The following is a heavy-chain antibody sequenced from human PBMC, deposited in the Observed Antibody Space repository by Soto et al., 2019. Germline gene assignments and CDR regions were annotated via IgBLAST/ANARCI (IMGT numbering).Heavy chain of an antibody. CDR1: GYTSTGYA. V-gene: IGHV1-3*05. J-gene: IGHJ4*02. CDR2: INAGNGNT. Sequence: QVQLVQSGAEEKKPGASVKVSCKASGYTSTGYAMHWVRQAPGQRLEWMGWINAGNGNTKYSQKYQGRGTITRDTSASTAYKELSSLRSEDTAVYDCAGAVAVAADFDYWGQGNLVTVSS. D-gene: IGHD6-19*01. CDR3: AGAVAVAADFDY.